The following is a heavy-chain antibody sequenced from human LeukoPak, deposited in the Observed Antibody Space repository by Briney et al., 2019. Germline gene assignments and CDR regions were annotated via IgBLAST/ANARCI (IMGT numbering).Heavy chain of an antibody. J-gene: IGHJ4*02. D-gene: IGHD5-18*01. CDR1: GFTFSSYW. V-gene: IGHV3-74*01. Sequence: PGGSLRLSCAASGFTFSSYWMHWVRQAPGKGLVWVSGINSDGSSTSYADSVKGRFTISRDNAKNTLYLQMNSLRAEDTAVYYCARPGYSYGRYFDYWGQGTLVTASS. CDR3: ARPGYSYGRYFDY. CDR2: INSDGSST.